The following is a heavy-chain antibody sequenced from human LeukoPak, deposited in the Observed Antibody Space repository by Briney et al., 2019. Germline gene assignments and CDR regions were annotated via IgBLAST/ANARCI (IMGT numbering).Heavy chain of an antibody. Sequence: ASETLSLTCTVSGGSISSYYWSWIRQSPGKGLEWIGRIYTSGSTNYNPSLKSRVTISVDTSKNQFSLKLSSVTAADTAMYYCARSSSSGWGFRFDPWGQGTLVTVSS. CDR2: IYTSGST. V-gene: IGHV4-4*07. D-gene: IGHD6-19*01. CDR3: ARSSSSGWGFRFDP. J-gene: IGHJ5*02. CDR1: GGSISSYY.